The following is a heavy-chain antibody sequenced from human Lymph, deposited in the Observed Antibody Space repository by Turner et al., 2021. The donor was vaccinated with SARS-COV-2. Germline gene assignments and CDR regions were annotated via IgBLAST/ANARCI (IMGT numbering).Heavy chain of an antibody. V-gene: IGHV3-23*01. CDR1: GFTFSSYA. D-gene: IGHD6-6*01. CDR2: ISGSGGST. Sequence: VQLLESGGGLVLPGGCLSLSCAASGFTFSSYAMSWVRQAPGKGLEWVSAISGSGGSTYYADSVKGRFTISSDNSKNTLYLQMNSLRAEDTAVYYCANLYSSSAAGDPWGQGTLVTVSS. J-gene: IGHJ5*02. CDR3: ANLYSSSAAGDP.